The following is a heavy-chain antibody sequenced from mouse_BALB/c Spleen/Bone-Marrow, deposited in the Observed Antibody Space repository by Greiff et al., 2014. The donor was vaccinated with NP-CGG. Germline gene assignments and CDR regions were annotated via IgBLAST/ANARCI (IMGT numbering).Heavy chain of an antibody. CDR2: IYPGSGST. CDR3: TRGYYPYYYAMDY. Sequence: LQQSGSELVRPGASVKLSCKASGYTFTSYWMHLVKQRHGQGLEWIGNIYPGSGSTNYDEKFKSKGTLTVDTSSSTAYMRLSSLTSEDSAVYYCTRGYYPYYYAMDYWGQGTSVTVSS. CDR1: GYTFTSYW. J-gene: IGHJ4*01. D-gene: IGHD2-3*01. V-gene: IGHV1S22*01.